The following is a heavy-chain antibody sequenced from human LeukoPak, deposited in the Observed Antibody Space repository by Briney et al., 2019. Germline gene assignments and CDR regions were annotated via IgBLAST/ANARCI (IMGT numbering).Heavy chain of an antibody. J-gene: IGHJ4*02. D-gene: IGHD6-13*01. Sequence: ASVKVSCKASGYAFTSYAMHWVRQAPGQRLEWMGWSNAGNGNTKYSQEFQGRVTITRDTSASTAYMELSSLRSEDMAVYYCARSSSWYEPLDYWGQGTLVTVSS. CDR2: SNAGNGNT. CDR1: GYAFTSYA. V-gene: IGHV1-3*02. CDR3: ARSSSWYEPLDY.